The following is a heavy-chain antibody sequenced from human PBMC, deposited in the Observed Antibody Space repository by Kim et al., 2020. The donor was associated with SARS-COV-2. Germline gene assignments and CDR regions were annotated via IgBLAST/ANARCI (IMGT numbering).Heavy chain of an antibody. D-gene: IGHD1-1*01. CDR1: GGSISSYY. Sequence: SETLSLTCTVSGGSISSYYWSWIRQPPGKGLEWIGYIYYTGSTSYNPSLKSRVTISVDTSKNQFSLKLSSVTAADTAVYYCARMDTWIPYYGMDVWGQGTTVSVSS. CDR2: IYYTGST. V-gene: IGHV4-59*01. J-gene: IGHJ6*02. CDR3: ARMDTWIPYYGMDV.